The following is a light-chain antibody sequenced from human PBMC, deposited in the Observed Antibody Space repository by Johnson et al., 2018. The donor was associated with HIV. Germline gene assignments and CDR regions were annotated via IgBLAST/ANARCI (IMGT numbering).Light chain of an antibody. J-gene: IGLJ1*01. CDR2: ENN. CDR3: GTWDSSLSAYV. Sequence: QSVLTQPPSVSAAPGQKVTISCSGSSSNIGNNYVSWYQHLPGTAPKLLIYENNKRPSGIPDRFSGSKSGTSATLGITGLQTWDEADYYCGTWDSSLSAYVFGTGTKVTVL. V-gene: IGLV1-51*02. CDR1: SSNIGNNY.